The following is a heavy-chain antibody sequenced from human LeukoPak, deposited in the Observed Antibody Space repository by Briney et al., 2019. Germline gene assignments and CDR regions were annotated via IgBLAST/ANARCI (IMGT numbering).Heavy chain of an antibody. CDR2: INHNGERI. CDR1: GFPFGSYV. V-gene: IGHV3-48*02. J-gene: IGHJ4*02. Sequence: PGGSLRLSCEGSGFPFGSYVMSWVRQAPGKGLEWIAYINHNGERIFYPDFVKGRFTISRDNPKKSLYLQMNALRYEDTAIYYCARDHDWAFALWGQGTLVAVSS. D-gene: IGHD3-9*01. CDR3: ARDHDWAFAL.